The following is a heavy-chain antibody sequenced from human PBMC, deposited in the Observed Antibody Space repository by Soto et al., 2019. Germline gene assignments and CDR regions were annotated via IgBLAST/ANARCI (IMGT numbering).Heavy chain of an antibody. V-gene: IGHV1-3*01. CDR2: INAGNGNT. CDR1: GYTFTSYA. CDR3: ARDPSGDSGSYYEYYYYGMDV. Sequence: ASVKVSCKASGYTFTSYAMHWVRQAPGQRLEWMGWINAGNGNTKYSQKFQGRVTITRDTSASTAYMELSSLRSEDTAVYYCARDPSGDSGSYYEYYYYGMDVWGQGTTVTVSS. J-gene: IGHJ6*02. D-gene: IGHD1-26*01.